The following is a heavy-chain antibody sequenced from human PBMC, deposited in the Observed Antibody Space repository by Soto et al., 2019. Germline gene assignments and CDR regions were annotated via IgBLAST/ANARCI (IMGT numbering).Heavy chain of an antibody. CDR2: ISYDGSNK. D-gene: IGHD6-13*01. Sequence: QVQLVESGGGVVQPGRSLRLSCAASGFTFSSYGMHWVRQAPGKGLEWVAVISYDGSNKYYADSVKGRFTISRDNSKNTLYLQMNSLRAEDTAVYYCAKAAKGQQLGLLDYWGQGPLVTVSS. J-gene: IGHJ4*02. CDR1: GFTFSSYG. CDR3: AKAAKGQQLGLLDY. V-gene: IGHV3-30*18.